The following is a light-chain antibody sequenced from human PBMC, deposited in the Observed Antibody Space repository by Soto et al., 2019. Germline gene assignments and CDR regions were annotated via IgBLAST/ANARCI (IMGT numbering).Light chain of an antibody. Sequence: QSVLTQPASVSGSAGQSITISCTGTNSDVGGYNYVSWYQQHPGKAPKLMIYEVSYRPSGVSNRFSGSKSGNTASLTISGLQAEDEADYYCSSYTSSSTYVFGTGTRSPS. J-gene: IGLJ1*01. CDR2: EVS. V-gene: IGLV2-14*01. CDR3: SSYTSSSTYV. CDR1: NSDVGGYNY.